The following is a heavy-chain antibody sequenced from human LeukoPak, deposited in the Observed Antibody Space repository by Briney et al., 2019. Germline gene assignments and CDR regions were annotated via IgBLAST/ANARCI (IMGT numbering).Heavy chain of an antibody. CDR2: IKQDGGER. Sequence: GGSLRLSRAASGFTFNNYWMSWVRQAPGKGLEWVANIKQDGGERYYVDSVKGRFTISRDNAKNSLYLQMNSLRAEDTAVYYCAVGIAATEDWGQGTLVTVSS. CDR3: AVGIAATED. V-gene: IGHV3-7*01. D-gene: IGHD6-13*01. J-gene: IGHJ4*02. CDR1: GFTFNNYW.